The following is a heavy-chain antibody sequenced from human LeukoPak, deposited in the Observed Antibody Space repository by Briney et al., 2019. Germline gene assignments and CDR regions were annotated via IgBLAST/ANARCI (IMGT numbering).Heavy chain of an antibody. CDR3: ARGYTPRGGWYYYYGMDV. V-gene: IGHV1-8*01. D-gene: IGHD3-16*01. Sequence: ASVEVSCKASGYTFTSYDISWVRQATGQGLEWMGWMNPNSGNTGYAQKFQGRVTMTRNTSISTAYMELSSLRSEDTAVYYCARGYTPRGGWYYYYGMDVWGQGTTVTVSS. J-gene: IGHJ6*02. CDR1: GYTFTSYD. CDR2: MNPNSGNT.